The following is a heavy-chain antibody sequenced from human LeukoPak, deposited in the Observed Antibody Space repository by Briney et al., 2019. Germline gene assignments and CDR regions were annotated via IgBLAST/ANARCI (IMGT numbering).Heavy chain of an antibody. CDR2: IKTKTEGGTT. D-gene: IGHD3-3*01. CDR3: TKASFGVFMNYFDY. J-gene: IGHJ4*02. V-gene: IGHV3-15*01. CDR1: GFTLSNAW. Sequence: MAGGSLRLSYAASGFTLSNAWMGWVRQAPGKGLEWVGRIKTKTEGGTTEYAEPVKGRFTISRDDSKNTLYLQMNSLKTEDTAVYYCTKASFGVFMNYFDYWGQGALVTVSS.